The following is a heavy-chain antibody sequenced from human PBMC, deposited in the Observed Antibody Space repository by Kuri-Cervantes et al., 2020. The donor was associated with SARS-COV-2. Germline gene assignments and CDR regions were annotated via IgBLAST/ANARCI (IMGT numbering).Heavy chain of an antibody. V-gene: IGHV3-33*01. Sequence: LSLTCAASGSTFSSYGMHWVRQAPGKGLEWVAVIWYDGSNKYYADSVKGRFTISRDNSKNTLYLQMNSLRAEDTAVYYCARDLAVGATSSEYFQHWGQGTLVTVSS. D-gene: IGHD1-26*01. CDR3: ARDLAVGATSSEYFQH. J-gene: IGHJ1*01. CDR1: GSTFSSYG. CDR2: IWYDGSNK.